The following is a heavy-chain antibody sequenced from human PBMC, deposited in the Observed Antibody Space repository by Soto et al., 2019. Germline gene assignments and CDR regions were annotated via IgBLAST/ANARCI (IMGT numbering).Heavy chain of an antibody. CDR3: ARVNGILGWGSYRYSDY. V-gene: IGHV4-34*01. D-gene: IGHD3-16*02. CDR2: INHSGST. CDR1: GGSFRGYY. J-gene: IGHJ4*02. Sequence: QVQLQQWGAGLLKLSETLSLTCAVYGGSFRGYYWGWIRQPPGKGLEWIGEINHSGSTNYNPSLKSRVTISVDTSKNQFSLKLSSVTAADTAVYYCARVNGILGWGSYRYSDYWGQGTLVTVSS.